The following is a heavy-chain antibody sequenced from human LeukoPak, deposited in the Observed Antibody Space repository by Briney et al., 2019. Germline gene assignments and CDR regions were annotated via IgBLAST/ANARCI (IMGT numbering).Heavy chain of an antibody. CDR3: ASRITTDMDV. D-gene: IGHD3-3*01. V-gene: IGHV3-30*02. Sequence: PGGSLRLSCAASGFTFSSYGMHWVRQPPGKGLEWVAFIRYDGSNKYYADSVKGRFTLSRDNSKNTLYLQMNSLRAEDTAVYYCASRITTDMDVWGKGTTVTVSS. J-gene: IGHJ6*03. CDR1: GFTFSSYG. CDR2: IRYDGSNK.